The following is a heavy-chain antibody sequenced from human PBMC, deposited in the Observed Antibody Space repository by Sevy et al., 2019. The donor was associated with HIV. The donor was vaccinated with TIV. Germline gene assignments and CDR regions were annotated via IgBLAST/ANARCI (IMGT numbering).Heavy chain of an antibody. CDR2: ISPNGGST. CDR3: AKESLDGYY. J-gene: IGHJ4*02. V-gene: IGHV3-23*01. Sequence: GGSLRLSFAASGLSFNTYVMIWVRQAPGKGLQWVSTISPNGGSTYYADSVKGRFTISRDNSRNTVFLQVNSLRAEDTAVYYCAKESLDGYYWGQGTLVTVSS. D-gene: IGHD2-21*01. CDR1: GLSFNTYV.